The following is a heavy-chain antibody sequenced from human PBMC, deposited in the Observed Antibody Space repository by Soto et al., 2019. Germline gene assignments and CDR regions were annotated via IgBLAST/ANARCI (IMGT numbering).Heavy chain of an antibody. CDR2: IYYSGST. Sequence: PSGTLPLTFAEYSGSDLGDYCIWISKPPGKGLEWIGYIYYSGSTNYNPSLKSRVTISVDTSKNQFSLKLSSVTAADTAVYYCAREGRMTTVTTDDAFDIWGQGTMVTVSS. CDR1: SGSDLGDY. D-gene: IGHD4-4*01. CDR3: AREGRMTTVTTDDAFDI. V-gene: IGHV4-34*09. J-gene: IGHJ3*02.